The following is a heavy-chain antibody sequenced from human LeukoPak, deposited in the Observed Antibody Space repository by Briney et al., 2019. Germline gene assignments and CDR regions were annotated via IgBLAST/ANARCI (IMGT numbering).Heavy chain of an antibody. D-gene: IGHD3-3*01. V-gene: IGHV1-18*01. CDR1: GYTFTSYG. CDR2: ISAYNGNT. CDR3: ARAGFWSGYFSASGYYYMDV. J-gene: IGHJ6*03. Sequence: ASVKVSCKASGYTFTSYGISWVRQAPGQGLEWMGWISAYNGNTNYAQKLQGRVTMTTDTSTSTAYMELRSLRSDDTAVYYCARAGFWSGYFSASGYYYMDVWGKGTTVTVSS.